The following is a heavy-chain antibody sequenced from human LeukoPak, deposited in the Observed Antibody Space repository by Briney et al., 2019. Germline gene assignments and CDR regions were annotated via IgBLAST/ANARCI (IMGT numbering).Heavy chain of an antibody. V-gene: IGHV3-9*01. CDR3: AKDKDSSGYTIGDF. J-gene: IGHJ4*02. CDR2: ISWNSGSI. CDR1: GFTFSSYS. Sequence: GGSLRLSCAASGFTFSSYSMNWVRQAPGKGLEWVSGISWNSGSIGYADSVKGRFTISRDNAKNSLYLQMNSLRAEDTALYYCAKDKDSSGYTIGDFWGQGTLVTVSS. D-gene: IGHD3-22*01.